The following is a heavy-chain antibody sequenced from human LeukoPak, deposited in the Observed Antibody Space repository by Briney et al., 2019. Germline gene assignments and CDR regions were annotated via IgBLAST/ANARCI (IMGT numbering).Heavy chain of an antibody. D-gene: IGHD3-22*01. CDR2: ISYSGRT. J-gene: IGHJ3*02. CDR1: GGSISSYY. V-gene: IGHV4-59*01. CDR3: ARVSYYSSGYYGTNAFDI. Sequence: NPSATLSLTCTDSGGSISSYYWSWIRQPPGKGLEWIGYISYSGRTTSTPSIKSRVTLSTDPSTNQFSLNLSSVTAADTANNYRARVSYYSSGYYGTNAFDIWGQGTMVTVSS.